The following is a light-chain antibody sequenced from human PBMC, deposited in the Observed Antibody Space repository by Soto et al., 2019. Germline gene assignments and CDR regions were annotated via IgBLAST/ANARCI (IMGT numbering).Light chain of an antibody. V-gene: IGKV3-20*01. CDR2: GAS. CDR3: QQYGSSPQT. CDR1: QSVSSSY. Sequence: EIVLTQSPGTLSLSPGERATLSCRASQSVSSSYLAWYQQKPGQAPRLLIYGASSRATGIPDRFSGSGSVTDFTLTISRLEPEDFAGYYCQQYGSSPQTFGQGTKVEIK. J-gene: IGKJ1*01.